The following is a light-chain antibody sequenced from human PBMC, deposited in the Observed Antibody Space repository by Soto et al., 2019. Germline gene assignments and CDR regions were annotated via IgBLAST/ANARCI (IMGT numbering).Light chain of an antibody. CDR1: QSVSSW. CDR2: KAS. CDR3: QQYISYLYT. Sequence: DIQMTQSPSTLSASVGDRVTITCRASQSVSSWLAWYQQKPGKPPKLLIYKASTLESGVPSRFSGSGSGTEFTLTISSLQPYDFATSSCQQYISYLYTFGQGTKLEIK. J-gene: IGKJ2*01. V-gene: IGKV1-5*03.